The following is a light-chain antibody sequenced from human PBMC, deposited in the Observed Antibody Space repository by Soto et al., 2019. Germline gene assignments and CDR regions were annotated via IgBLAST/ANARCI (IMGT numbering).Light chain of an antibody. Sequence: QSALTQPASVSGSPGQSITISCTGTCSDVGGYNYVSWYQQHPGKAPELMIYDVSNRPSGVSDRFSGSKSGNTASLTISGLQAEDEADYYCSSYTSTYTYVFGTGTKVTVL. V-gene: IGLV2-14*01. J-gene: IGLJ1*01. CDR3: SSYTSTYTYV. CDR1: CSDVGGYNY. CDR2: DVS.